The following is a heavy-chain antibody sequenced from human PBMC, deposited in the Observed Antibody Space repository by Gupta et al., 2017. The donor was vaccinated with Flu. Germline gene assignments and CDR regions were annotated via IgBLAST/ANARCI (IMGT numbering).Heavy chain of an antibody. CDR1: GHF. J-gene: IGHJ6*03. CDR3: AREVTGDYFYYYLDV. CDR2: INPNTGGL. V-gene: IGHV1-2*06. D-gene: IGHD5-18*01. Sequence: GHFLHWVRQAPGRGLEWMGRINPNTGGLTYAQKFQGRVSMTRDTSINTAYIQLNWLTSDDTAVYYCAREVTGDYFYYYLDVWGTGTTVTVSS.